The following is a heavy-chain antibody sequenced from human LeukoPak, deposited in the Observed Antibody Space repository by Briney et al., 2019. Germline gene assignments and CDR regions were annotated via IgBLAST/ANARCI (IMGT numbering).Heavy chain of an antibody. Sequence: AGSLRLSCAASGFTFSSYSMNWVREAPGKGLEWVSSISSSGSTIYCADSVKGRFTISRDNAKNSVYLQMNSLRAEDTAVYYCARPSVRGVIYGMDVWGQGTTVTVSS. D-gene: IGHD3-10*01. V-gene: IGHV3-48*04. CDR2: ISSSGSTI. J-gene: IGHJ6*02. CDR1: GFTFSSYS. CDR3: ARPSVRGVIYGMDV.